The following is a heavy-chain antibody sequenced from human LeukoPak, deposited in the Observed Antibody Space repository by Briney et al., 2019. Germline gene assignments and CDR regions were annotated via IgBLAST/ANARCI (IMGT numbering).Heavy chain of an antibody. CDR2: INADNGNT. J-gene: IGHJ5*02. Sequence: GASVKVSCKASGYTFTSYAMHWVRQAPGQRLEWMGWINADNGNTKYSQKFQGRVTITRDTSASTAYMELSSLRSEDTAVYYCARNYYYDSSGYYYNWFDPWGQGTLVTVSS. D-gene: IGHD3-22*01. V-gene: IGHV1-3*01. CDR1: GYTFTSYA. CDR3: ARNYYYDSSGYYYNWFDP.